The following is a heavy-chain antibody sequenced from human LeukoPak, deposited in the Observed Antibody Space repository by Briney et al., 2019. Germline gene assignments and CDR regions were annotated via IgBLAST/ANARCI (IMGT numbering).Heavy chain of an antibody. D-gene: IGHD1-26*01. J-gene: IGHJ5*02. CDR1: GGSISSGSYY. V-gene: IGHV4-61*02. CDR2: IYTSGST. Sequence: SETLSLTCTVSGGSISSGSYYWSWIRQPAGKGLEWIGRIYTSGSTNYNPSLKSRVTISVDTSKNQFSLKLSSVTAADTAVYYRARAFGIVGATDWFDPWGQGTLVTVSS. CDR3: ARAFGIVGATDWFDP.